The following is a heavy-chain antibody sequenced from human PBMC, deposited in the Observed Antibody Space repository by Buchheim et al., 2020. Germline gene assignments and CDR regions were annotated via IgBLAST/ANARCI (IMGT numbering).Heavy chain of an antibody. CDR1: GFTFSSYW. CDR2: IKQDGSEK. V-gene: IGHV3-7*03. J-gene: IGHJ4*02. Sequence: EVQLVESGGGLVQPGGSLRLSCAASGFTFSSYWMSWVRQAPGKGLEWVANIKQDGSEKYYVDSVKGRFTISRDNAKNSLYLQTNSLRAEDTAVYYCARVGSSSWFSTYYFDYWGQGTL. D-gene: IGHD6-13*01. CDR3: ARVGSSSWFSTYYFDY.